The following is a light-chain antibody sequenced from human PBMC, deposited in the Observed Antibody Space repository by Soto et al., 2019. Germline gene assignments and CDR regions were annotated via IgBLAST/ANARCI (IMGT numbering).Light chain of an antibody. CDR1: SGHSTYS. J-gene: IGLJ1*01. CDR3: QTWNTGTYV. Sequence: QPVLTQSPSASASLGASVKLTCTLSSGHSTYSIAWHQQQPEKGPRYLMKLNGDGSHNKGDGIPDRFSGSSSGAERHLTISSLQSEDEADYYCQTWNTGTYVLXTGTKVTVL. V-gene: IGLV4-69*01. CDR2: LNGDGSH.